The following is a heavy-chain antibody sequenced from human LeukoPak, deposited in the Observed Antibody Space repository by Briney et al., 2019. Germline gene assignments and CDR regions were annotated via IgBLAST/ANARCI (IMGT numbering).Heavy chain of an antibody. Sequence: GGSLRLSCAASGFTFSSYSMNWVRQAPGKGLEWVSSISSSSSCIYYADSVKGRFTISRDNAKNSLYLQMNSLRAEDTAVYYCARDALIGPPFYDSSGYYYAHDAFDIWGQGTMVTVSS. V-gene: IGHV3-21*01. J-gene: IGHJ3*02. CDR1: GFTFSSYS. CDR3: ARDALIGPPFYDSSGYYYAHDAFDI. CDR2: ISSSSSCI. D-gene: IGHD3-22*01.